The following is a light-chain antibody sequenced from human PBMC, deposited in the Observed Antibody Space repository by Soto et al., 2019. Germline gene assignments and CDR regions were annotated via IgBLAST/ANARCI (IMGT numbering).Light chain of an antibody. Sequence: QSALTQPAAVSGSPGQSITISCTGTSSDVGGYNYVSWYQQHPGKALNLMIYEVSNRPSGVSNRFSGSKSVNTASLTISGLEAEDEDDYYCSSYTCSSTPYVFGTGTKLPVL. V-gene: IGLV2-14*01. J-gene: IGLJ1*01. CDR2: EVS. CDR3: SSYTCSSTPYV. CDR1: SSDVGGYNY.